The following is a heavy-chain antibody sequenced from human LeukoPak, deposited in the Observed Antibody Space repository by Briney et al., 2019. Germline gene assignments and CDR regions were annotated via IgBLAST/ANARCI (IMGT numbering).Heavy chain of an antibody. J-gene: IGHJ4*02. CDR2: ISSSGSTI. CDR3: ARDWGYSFYYGSGGLDY. CDR1: GFTFSDYY. Sequence: GGSLTLSCAASGFTFSDYYMSWLRQAPGKGLEGVSYISSSGSTIYYAHSVKGRFTISSDNAKNSLYLQMNSLSVEDTAVYFCARDWGYSFYYGSGGLDYWGQGTLVTVSS. D-gene: IGHD3-10*01. V-gene: IGHV3-11*01.